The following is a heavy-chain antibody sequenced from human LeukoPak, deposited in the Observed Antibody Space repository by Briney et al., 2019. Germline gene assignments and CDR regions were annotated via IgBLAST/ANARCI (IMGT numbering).Heavy chain of an antibody. J-gene: IGHJ6*02. CDR3: ARALYSGSFYGMGV. CDR2: IWHDGSRK. V-gene: IGHV3-33*08. D-gene: IGHD1-26*01. Sequence: GGSLRLSCAASGFTFDDYAMHWVRQAPGKGLEWVAIIWHDGSRKYYVDSVKGRFTISRDNSKNTLYLQMDSLRAEDTAVYYCARALYSGSFYGMGVWGQGTTVTVS. CDR1: GFTFDDYA.